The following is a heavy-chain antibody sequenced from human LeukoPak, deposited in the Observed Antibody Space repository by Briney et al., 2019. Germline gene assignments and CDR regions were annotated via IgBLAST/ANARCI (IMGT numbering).Heavy chain of an antibody. Sequence: ASVKVSCTASGYTFTSYYMHWVRQAPGQGLEWMGIINPSGGSTSYAQKFQGRVTMTRDTSTSTVYMELSSLRSEDTAVYYCAILSGYDSYYYYGMDVWGQGTTVTVSS. CDR3: AILSGYDSYYYYGMDV. V-gene: IGHV1-46*01. CDR1: GYTFTSYY. D-gene: IGHD3-22*01. CDR2: INPSGGST. J-gene: IGHJ6*02.